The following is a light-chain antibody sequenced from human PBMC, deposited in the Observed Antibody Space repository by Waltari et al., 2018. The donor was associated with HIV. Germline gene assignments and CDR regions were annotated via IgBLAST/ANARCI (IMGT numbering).Light chain of an antibody. CDR3: QQRSNWPPIT. CDR1: QSVSSY. CDR2: DAS. Sequence: EIVLTQSPGTLSLSPGERATLSCRASQSVSSYLAWYQQKPGQAPRLLIYDASNRVTGIPARFSGSGSGTDFTLTISSLEPEDFAVYYCQQRSNWPPITFGQGTRLEIK. J-gene: IGKJ5*01. V-gene: IGKV3-11*01.